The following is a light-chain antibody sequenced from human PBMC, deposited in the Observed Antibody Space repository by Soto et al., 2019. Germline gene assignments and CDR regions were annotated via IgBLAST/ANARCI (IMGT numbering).Light chain of an antibody. V-gene: IGKV1-9*01. Sequence: DIQMTQSPSSLSASVGERVTITCQASHDISNYLNWYQQKPGEVPKLMIYEASTLQSGVPSRFSSSGSGTEFTLTISGLLPEDFATYHCQQLNTLPFTFGQGTRLENK. CDR3: QQLNTLPFT. CDR1: HDISNY. CDR2: EAS. J-gene: IGKJ5*01.